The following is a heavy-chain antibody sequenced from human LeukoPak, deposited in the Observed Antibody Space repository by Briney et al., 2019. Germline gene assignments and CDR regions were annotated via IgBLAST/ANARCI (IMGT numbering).Heavy chain of an antibody. CDR3: ARDRFLHYFNY. D-gene: IGHD2/OR15-2a*01. CDR2: INHSGST. CDR1: GGSFSGYY. Sequence: SETLSLTRAVYGGSFSGYYWSWIRQPPGKGLEWIGEINHSGSTNYNPSLKSRVTISVDTSKNQFSLQLNSVTPEDTAVYYCARDRFLHYFNYWGQGTLVTVSS. V-gene: IGHV4-34*01. J-gene: IGHJ4*02.